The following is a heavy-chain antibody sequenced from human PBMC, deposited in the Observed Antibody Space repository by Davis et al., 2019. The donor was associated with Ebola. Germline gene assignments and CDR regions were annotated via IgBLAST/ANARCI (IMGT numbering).Heavy chain of an antibody. CDR2: ISYRGST. CDR3: AKALSAKIGYCNSTSCPYYYYGMDV. J-gene: IGHJ6*02. Sequence: SETLSLTCTVSGGSISGYSWTWIRQPPGKGLEWIGYISYRGSTNYNHSLRFRVTMSVDTSKNQFSLKLSSVTAADTAVYYCAKALSAKIGYCNSTSCPYYYYGMDVWGQGTTVTVSS. D-gene: IGHD2-2*01. CDR1: GGSISGYS. V-gene: IGHV4-59*01.